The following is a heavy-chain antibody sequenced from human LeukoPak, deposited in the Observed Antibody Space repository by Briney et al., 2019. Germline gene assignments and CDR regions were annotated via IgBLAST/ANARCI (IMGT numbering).Heavy chain of an antibody. J-gene: IGHJ4*02. V-gene: IGHV1-2*02. CDR2: IQRGSGDT. Sequence: ASLRVSSTASLYSFTAFYIHCVRHAPGQRLEWMGWIQRGSGDTRDAQKFTGRVTRVGDTSISTVYMALSRWGSDDAAVYYRARNGECGTGSYYRGSFDYWGQGILVTASS. CDR3: ARNGECGTGSYYRGSFDY. CDR1: LYSFTAFY. D-gene: IGHD3-10*01.